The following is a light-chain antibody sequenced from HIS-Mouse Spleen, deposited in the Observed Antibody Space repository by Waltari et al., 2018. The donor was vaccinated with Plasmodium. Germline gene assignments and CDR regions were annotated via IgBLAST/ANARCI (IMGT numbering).Light chain of an antibody. V-gene: IGKV1-5*03. CDR3: QQYNSYSYT. CDR1: QSISSW. CDR2: KAS. J-gene: IGKJ2*01. Sequence: DIQMTQSPSTLSASVGDRVTITCRASQSISSWLAWYQQKPGKAPKLLIYKASSLESGVPSRFSCSGSGTEFTLTISSLQPDDSATYYCQQYNSYSYTFGQGTKLEIK.